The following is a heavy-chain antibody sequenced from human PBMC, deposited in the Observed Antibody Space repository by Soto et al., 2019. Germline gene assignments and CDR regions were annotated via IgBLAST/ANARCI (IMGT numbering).Heavy chain of an antibody. Sequence: QLQLQESGPGLVKPSETLSLTCTVSGGSISTTNYYWGWIRQPPGKGLEWIGSIYYSGSTYYNSSLKSRVTISVYTSKNQFSLKLSSVTASDTAVYYCARRIMLRPIDYWGQETLVTVSS. CDR3: ARRIMLRPIDY. CDR1: GGSISTTNYY. J-gene: IGHJ4*02. D-gene: IGHD3-16*01. V-gene: IGHV4-39*01. CDR2: IYYSGST.